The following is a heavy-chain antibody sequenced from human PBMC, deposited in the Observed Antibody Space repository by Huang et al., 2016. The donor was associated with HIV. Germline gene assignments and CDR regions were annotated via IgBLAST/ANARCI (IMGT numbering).Heavy chain of an antibody. V-gene: IGHV1-18*01. CDR3: ARDFYDSNAYLIDY. D-gene: IGHD3-22*01. J-gene: IGHJ4*02. Sequence: QVQLVQSGAEVKKPGASVKVSCKASGYTFTNYGFSWVRQGPGQGLEWLGWISGYDGDTSYAQKFQGRVTMTTDISTSTAYMELTSLRSDDTAVYYCARDFYDSNAYLIDYWGQGTLVIVSS. CDR2: ISGYDGDT. CDR1: GYTFTNYG.